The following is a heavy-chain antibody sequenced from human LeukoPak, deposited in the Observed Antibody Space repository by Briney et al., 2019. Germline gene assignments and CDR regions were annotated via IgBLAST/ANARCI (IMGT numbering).Heavy chain of an antibody. CDR1: GFTFSSYG. CDR2: IRYDGSNK. Sequence: GGSLRLSCAASGFTFSSYGMHWVRQAPGKGLEWVAFIRYDGSNKYYADSVKGRFTISRDNSKNTLYLQMNSLRAEDTAVYYCAKDPRIVIRNYLGLDYFDYWGQGTLVTVSS. V-gene: IGHV3-30*02. D-gene: IGHD3-16*02. CDR3: AKDPRIVIRNYLGLDYFDY. J-gene: IGHJ4*02.